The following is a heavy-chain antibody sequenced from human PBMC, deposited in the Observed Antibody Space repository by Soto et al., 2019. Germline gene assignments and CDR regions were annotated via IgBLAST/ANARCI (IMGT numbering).Heavy chain of an antibody. V-gene: IGHV1-18*01. CDR2: ISANNGNT. CDR3: ARCGNWNYASDS. CDR1: GYTFTSSG. J-gene: IGHJ4*02. D-gene: IGHD1-7*01. Sequence: QVQLVQSGAEVKKPGASVKVSCKTSGYTFTSSGISWVRQAPGQGLEWMGWISANNGNTNYAQIVQGRATMTTDTSTSTAYMELRSLRTDDTAVYYCARCGNWNYASDSWGQGTLVTVAS.